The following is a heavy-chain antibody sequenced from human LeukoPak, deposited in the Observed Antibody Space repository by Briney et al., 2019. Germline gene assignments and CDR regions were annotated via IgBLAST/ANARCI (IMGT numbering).Heavy chain of an antibody. V-gene: IGHV3-21*01. CDR1: GFTFSSYS. J-gene: IGHJ4*02. CDR3: ASYSYAPATFDY. D-gene: IGHD5-18*01. CDR2: ISSSSSYI. Sequence: GGSLRLSCAASGFTFSSYSMNWVRQAPGKGLEWVSSISSSSSYIYYADSVKGRFTISRDNAKNSLYLQMNSLRAEDTAVYYCASYSYAPATFDYWGQGTLVTVSS.